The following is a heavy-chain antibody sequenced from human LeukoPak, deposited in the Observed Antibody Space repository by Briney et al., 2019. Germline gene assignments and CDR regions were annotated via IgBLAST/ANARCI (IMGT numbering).Heavy chain of an antibody. CDR2: IIPIFGTA. CDR3: ARAVLGDSGSADY. V-gene: IGHV1-69*06. D-gene: IGHD5-12*01. Sequence: GASVKVSCKASGGTFSSYAISWVRQAPGQGLEWMGGIIPIFGTANYAQKCQGRVTITADKSTSTAYMELSSLRSEDTAVYYCARAVLGDSGSADYWGQGTLVTVSS. CDR1: GGTFSSYA. J-gene: IGHJ4*02.